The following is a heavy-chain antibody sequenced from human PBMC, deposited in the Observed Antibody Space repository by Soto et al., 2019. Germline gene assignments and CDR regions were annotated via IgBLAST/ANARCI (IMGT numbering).Heavy chain of an antibody. CDR1: GYSFASHW. J-gene: IGHJ4*02. V-gene: IGHV5-51*01. CDR3: ARYSGSYWHYLDF. D-gene: IGHD1-26*01. CDR2: IYPGDSDT. Sequence: GESLKISCKGSGYSFASHWVAWVRQMPEKGLEWIGTIYPGDSDTKYSSAFRGHVTISADTSVSTAYLQWRSLEATDSAVYYCARYSGSYWHYLDFWGQGTLVTVSS.